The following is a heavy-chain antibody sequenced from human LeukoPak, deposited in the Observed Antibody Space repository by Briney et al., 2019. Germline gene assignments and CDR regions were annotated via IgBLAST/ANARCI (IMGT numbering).Heavy chain of an antibody. D-gene: IGHD6-25*01. V-gene: IGHV5-51*01. CDR1: GYSFSNYW. CDR3: ARRQAAAVNWFDS. CDR2: IYPGDSDT. Sequence: GESLKISCKGSGYSFSNYWIAWVRQMPGKGLEWMGIIYPGDSDTKYSRSFQGQVIISADKSTTTACLQWSSLKASDTAMYYCARRQAAAVNWFDSWGQGTLATVSS. J-gene: IGHJ5*01.